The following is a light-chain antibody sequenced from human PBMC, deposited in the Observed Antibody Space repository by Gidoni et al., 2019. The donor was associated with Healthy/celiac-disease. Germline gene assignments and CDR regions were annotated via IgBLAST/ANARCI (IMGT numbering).Light chain of an antibody. V-gene: IGLV3-19*01. CDR2: GKN. CDR1: SLRSYY. CDR3: NSRDSSGNHLV. J-gene: IGLJ2*01. Sequence: SSELTQDPSVSVALGHTVRITCQGDSLRSYYASWYQQKPGQAPVLVIYGKNTRPSGIPDRFSGSSSGNTASLSITGAQAEDEADYYCNSRDSSGNHLVFGGGTKLTVL.